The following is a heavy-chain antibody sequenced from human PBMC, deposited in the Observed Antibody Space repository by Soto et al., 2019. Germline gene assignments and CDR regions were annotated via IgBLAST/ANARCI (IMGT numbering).Heavy chain of an antibody. Sequence: QVQLVQSGAEVKKPGASVKVSCKASGYTFTSYGISWVRQAPGQGLEWMGWISAYNGNTNYAQKPQGRVTMTEYTSTSKAYMELKGLRSEDPAVYYCAREVGGVWGSYRTFDYWGQGTLVTVSS. CDR3: AREVGGVWGSYRTFDY. V-gene: IGHV1-18*01. CDR1: GYTFTSYG. J-gene: IGHJ4*02. CDR2: ISAYNGNT. D-gene: IGHD3-16*02.